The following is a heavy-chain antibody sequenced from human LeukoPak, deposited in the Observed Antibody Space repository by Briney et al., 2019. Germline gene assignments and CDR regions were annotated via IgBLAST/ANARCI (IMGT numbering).Heavy chain of an antibody. CDR2: IDGSGST. V-gene: IGHV4-61*02. D-gene: IGHD2-15*01. CDR1: GGSISSGNYY. CDR3: ARGLIEGRVARWYFDL. Sequence: SETLSLTCSVSGGSISSGNYYWSWIRQPAGKGLEWIGRIDGSGSTNYNPSLKSPVTMSIDTSKNQFSLKLSSVTAADTAVYYCARGLIEGRVARWYFDLWGRGTLVTVSS. J-gene: IGHJ2*01.